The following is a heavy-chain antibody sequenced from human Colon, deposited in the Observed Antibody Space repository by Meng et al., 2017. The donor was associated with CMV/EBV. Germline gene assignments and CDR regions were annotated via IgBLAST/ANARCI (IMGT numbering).Heavy chain of an antibody. V-gene: IGHV3-11*04. CDR2: ISSSGKTI. J-gene: IGHJ4*02. Sequence: GESLKISCVSSGITFSDSYMTWIRQAPGKGLECISFISSSGKTIYYAESVKGRFTISRDNTKNSLYLKMDSLRVEDTAVYYCARGKFSLAYWGQGTLVTVS. CDR1: GITFSDSY. CDR3: ARGKFSLAY. D-gene: IGHD2/OR15-2a*01.